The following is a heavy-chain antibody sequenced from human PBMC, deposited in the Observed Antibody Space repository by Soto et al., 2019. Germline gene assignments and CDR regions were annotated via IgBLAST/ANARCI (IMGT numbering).Heavy chain of an antibody. CDR2: ISAYNGNT. CDR3: AIAHGSSSSAAFDI. D-gene: IGHD6-6*01. J-gene: IGHJ3*02. CDR1: GYTFTSYG. Sequence: QVQLVQSGAEGKKPGASVKVSCKASGYTFTSYGIIWVRQAPGQGLEWMGWISAYNGNTKYAQKLQGTVIMTTDTSTSTAYMELRSLRSDDTGVYYWAIAHGSSSSAAFDIWGQGTMVTVSS. V-gene: IGHV1-18*01.